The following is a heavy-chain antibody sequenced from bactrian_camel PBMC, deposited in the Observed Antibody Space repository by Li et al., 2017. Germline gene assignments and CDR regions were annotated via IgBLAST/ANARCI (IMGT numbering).Heavy chain of an antibody. CDR1: GKTNVLNC. V-gene: IGHV3S53*01. CDR3: AAVPSYGGNRCDTVLSEFNY. CDR2: IGGDDTT. D-gene: IGHD6*01. J-gene: IGHJ4*01. Sequence: HVQLVESGGATVQAGGSLTLSCAAIGKTNVLNCMGWFRQAPGKEREGDAIIGGDDTTTYADSVKGRFTISRNNAKNTLYLQMNSLKPEDTATYYCAAVPSYGGNRCDTVLSEFNYLGQGTQVTVS.